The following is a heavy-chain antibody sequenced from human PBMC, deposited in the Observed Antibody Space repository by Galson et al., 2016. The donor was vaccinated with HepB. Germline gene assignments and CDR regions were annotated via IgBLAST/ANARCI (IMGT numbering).Heavy chain of an antibody. Sequence: SLRLSCAAYGLPVSNDYMSWVRQAPGKGLKWVSVSSGDGRTYYAESVKGRFTISRDTSKHTVFLQMNSLRGEDTAVYYCARDPGFRNGMDVWGQGTTVTVS. V-gene: IGHV3-53*01. CDR1: GLPVSNDY. CDR3: ARDPGFRNGMDV. J-gene: IGHJ6*02. CDR2: SSGDGRT.